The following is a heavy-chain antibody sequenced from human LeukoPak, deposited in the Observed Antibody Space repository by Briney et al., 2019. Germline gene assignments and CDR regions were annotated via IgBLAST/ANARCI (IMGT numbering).Heavy chain of an antibody. CDR2: IYTSGST. CDR3: ARLWDRDYYYYYMDV. J-gene: IGHJ6*03. Sequence: SETLSLTCTVSGGSFSSYYWSWIRQPAGKGLEWIGRIYTSGSTNYNPSLKSRVTMSVDTSKNQFSLKLSSVTAADTAVYYCARLWDRDYYYYYMDVWGKGTTVTVSS. V-gene: IGHV4-4*07. D-gene: IGHD1-26*01. CDR1: GGSFSSYY.